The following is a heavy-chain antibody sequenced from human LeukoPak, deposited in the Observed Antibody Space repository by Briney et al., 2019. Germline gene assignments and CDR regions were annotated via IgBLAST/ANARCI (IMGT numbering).Heavy chain of an antibody. CDR2: ITGSGGNT. CDR1: GFTFSNYA. V-gene: IGHV3-23*01. J-gene: IGHJ4*02. D-gene: IGHD3-9*01. Sequence: GASLRLSCAASGFTFSNYAMSWVRQAPGKGLEWVSAITGSGGNTYYADSVKGWFTISRDNSKNTVFLQMNSLRAEDTAVYYCAKWGDYDVLTGYVSDYWGQGTLVTVSS. CDR3: AKWGDYDVLTGYVSDY.